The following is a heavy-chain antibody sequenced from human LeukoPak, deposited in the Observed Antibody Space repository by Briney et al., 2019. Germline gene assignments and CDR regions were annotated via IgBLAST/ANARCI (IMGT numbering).Heavy chain of an antibody. Sequence: SETLSLTCTVSGVSINSHYWSWVRQPPGKGLEWIGYVYDSGSTNYNPSLKSRATISVDTSKNQFSLNLSSVSAADTAVYYCARGHYYDGSGDYWGQGILVTVSS. CDR1: GVSINSHY. CDR3: ARGHYYDGSGDY. J-gene: IGHJ4*02. V-gene: IGHV4-59*11. CDR2: VYDSGST. D-gene: IGHD3-22*01.